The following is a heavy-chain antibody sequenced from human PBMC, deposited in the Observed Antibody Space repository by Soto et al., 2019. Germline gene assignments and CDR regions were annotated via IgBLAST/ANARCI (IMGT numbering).Heavy chain of an antibody. CDR2: IYYSGST. D-gene: IGHD3-22*01. Sequence: SETLSLTCTVSGGSLSSGNYYWSWIRQPPGKGLEWIGYIYYSGSTYYNPSLKSRVTISVYTSNNQFSLKLSSVTAADTAVYYCARYDSTGGRAFHIWGQGTMVT. V-gene: IGHV4-61*01. CDR1: GGSLSSGNYY. J-gene: IGHJ3*02. CDR3: ARYDSTGGRAFHI.